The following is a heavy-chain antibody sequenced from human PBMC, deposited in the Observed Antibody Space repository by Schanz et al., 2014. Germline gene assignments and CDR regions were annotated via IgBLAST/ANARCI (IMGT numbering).Heavy chain of an antibody. J-gene: IGHJ6*02. Sequence: EVQLVESGGGLVQPGGSLRLSCAVSGFTVSSNHMSWVRQAPGKGLEWVSVIYSGIGAYYADSVKDRFTVSRDNSENTLYLQMNSLSADDTAVFYCAKGMGYCSGGTCYDYYYYGLDVWGQGTTVTVSS. V-gene: IGHV3-66*01. CDR1: GFTVSSNH. D-gene: IGHD2-15*01. CDR2: IYSGIGA. CDR3: AKGMGYCSGGTCYDYYYYGLDV.